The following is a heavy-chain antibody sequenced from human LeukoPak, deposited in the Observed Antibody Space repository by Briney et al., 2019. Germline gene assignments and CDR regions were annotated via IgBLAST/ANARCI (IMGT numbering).Heavy chain of an antibody. D-gene: IGHD1-1*01. CDR2: IIPIFGTA. Sequence: GASVKVSCKASGYTFTSYVMNWVRQAPGQGLEWMGGIIPIFGTANYAQKFQGRVTITADKSTSTAYMELSSLRSEDTAVYYCARENWNDGFGPSGPWGQGTLVTVSS. CDR3: ARENWNDGFGPSGP. CDR1: GYTFTSYV. J-gene: IGHJ5*02. V-gene: IGHV1-69*06.